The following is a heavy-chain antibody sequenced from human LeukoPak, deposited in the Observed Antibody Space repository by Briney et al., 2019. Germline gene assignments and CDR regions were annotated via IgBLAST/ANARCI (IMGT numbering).Heavy chain of an antibody. V-gene: IGHV1-69*05. J-gene: IGHJ5*02. CDR2: IIPIFSTA. D-gene: IGHD2-2*01. CDR3: ARDRHCSSTSCYWFDP. Sequence: SVKVSCKASGGTFSSYAISWVRQAPGQGLEWMGGIIPIFSTANYAQKFQGRVTITTDESTSTAYMELSSLRAEDTAVYYCARDRHCSSTSCYWFDPWGQGTLVTVSS. CDR1: GGTFSSYA.